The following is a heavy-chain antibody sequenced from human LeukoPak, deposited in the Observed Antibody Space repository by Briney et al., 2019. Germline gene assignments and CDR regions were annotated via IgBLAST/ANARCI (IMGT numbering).Heavy chain of an antibody. D-gene: IGHD3-3*01. CDR3: ASGYVLRFLEWSPFDY. CDR1: GYTFTGYY. J-gene: IGHJ4*02. V-gene: IGHV1-2*02. CDR2: INPNSGGT. Sequence: ASVKVSCKASGYTFTGYYMHWVRQAPGQGLEWMGWINPNSGGTNYAQKFQGRVTMTRDTSISTAYMELSRLRSDDTAVYYCASGYVLRFLEWSPFDYWGQGTLVTVSS.